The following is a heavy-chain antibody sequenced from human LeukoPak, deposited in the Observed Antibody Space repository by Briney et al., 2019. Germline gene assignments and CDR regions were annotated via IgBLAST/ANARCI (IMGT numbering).Heavy chain of an antibody. CDR2: IYHSGST. Sequence: PSETLSLTCTVSGYSISSGYYWGWIRQPPGKGLEWIGSIYHSGSTYYNPSLKSRVTISVDTSKNQFSLKLSSVTAADTAVYYCARGEGSSWYYYYSMDVWGKGTTVTVSS. CDR1: GYSISSGYY. D-gene: IGHD6-13*01. CDR3: ARGEGSSWYYYYSMDV. V-gene: IGHV4-38-2*02. J-gene: IGHJ6*03.